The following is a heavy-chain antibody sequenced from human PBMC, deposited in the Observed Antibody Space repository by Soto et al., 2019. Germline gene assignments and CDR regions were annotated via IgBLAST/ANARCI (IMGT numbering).Heavy chain of an antibody. Sequence: GGSMRLSCAASGFNFYNYAMTWVRQAPGKGLEWVSGISGDGTRTYYGDSVKGRFTISRDNSKNTVFLQMNSLRAEDTALYYCVKDLRPNRGWFGPWGQGTRVTVSS. V-gene: IGHV3-23*01. D-gene: IGHD3-3*01. CDR3: VKDLRPNRGWFGP. CDR2: ISGDGTRT. CDR1: GFNFYNYA. J-gene: IGHJ5*02.